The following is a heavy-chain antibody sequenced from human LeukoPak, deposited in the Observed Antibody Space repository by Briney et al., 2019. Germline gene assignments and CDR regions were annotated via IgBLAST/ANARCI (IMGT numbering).Heavy chain of an antibody. CDR3: AHYYYGMDV. Sequence: GGSLRLSCAASGFTFSSYAMHWVRQAPGKGLEWVAVISYDGSNKYYADSVKGRFTISRDNSKNTLYLQMNSLRAEDTAVYYCAHYYYGMDVWGQGTTVTVSS. J-gene: IGHJ6*02. CDR2: ISYDGSNK. V-gene: IGHV3-30-3*01. CDR1: GFTFSSYA.